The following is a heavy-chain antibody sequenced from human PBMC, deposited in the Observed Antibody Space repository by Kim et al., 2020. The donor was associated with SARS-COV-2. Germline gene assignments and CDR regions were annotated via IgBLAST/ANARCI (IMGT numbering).Heavy chain of an antibody. V-gene: IGHV1-2*06. J-gene: IGHJ6*02. CDR1: GYTFTGYY. Sequence: ASVKVSCKGSGYTFTGYYVHWVRQAPGQGLEWMGRINPNSGGTNYARKFQDRVTMTRDTSISTAYMELSRLRSDDTAVYYCARAEGITIFGVLISDYYYGMDVWGQGTTVTVSS. CDR3: ARAEGITIFGVLISDYYYGMDV. D-gene: IGHD3-3*01. CDR2: INPNSGGT.